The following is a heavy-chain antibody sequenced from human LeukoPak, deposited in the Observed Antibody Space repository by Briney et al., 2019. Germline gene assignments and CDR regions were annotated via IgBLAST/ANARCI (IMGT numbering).Heavy chain of an antibody. D-gene: IGHD1-26*01. CDR1: GFTFSSYS. V-gene: IGHV3-21*01. CDR3: ARSTLGARWAFDI. CDR2: ISSSSTYI. Sequence: PGGSLRLSCAASGFTFSSYSMTGVRQAPGKGLEWVSSISSSSTYIYYADSVKGRFTISRDNAKNSLYLQMNSLRAEDTAVYFCARSTLGARWAFDIWGQGTMVTVSS. J-gene: IGHJ3*02.